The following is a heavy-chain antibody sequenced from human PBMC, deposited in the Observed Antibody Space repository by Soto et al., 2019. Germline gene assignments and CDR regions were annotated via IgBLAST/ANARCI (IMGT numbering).Heavy chain of an antibody. CDR1: GFLFRSHA. V-gene: IGHV3-23*01. CDR3: VKDRMSRNSVWDPFDV. CDR2: TGGPGDDT. D-gene: IGHD1-26*01. J-gene: IGHJ6*02. Sequence: PGGSLRLSCAASGFLFRSHAISWVRQVPGKGLEWASSTGGPGDDTYYPDNVKGRFTISRDNSKNTLYLQMNSLRGDDTAIYFCVKDRMSRNSVWDPFDVWGQGTTVTVSS.